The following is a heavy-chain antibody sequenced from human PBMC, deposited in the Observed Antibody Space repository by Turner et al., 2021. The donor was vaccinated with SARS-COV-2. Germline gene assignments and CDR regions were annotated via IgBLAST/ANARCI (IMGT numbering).Heavy chain of an antibody. Sequence: QVHLQQWGAGLLKPSETLSPTCAVYGGSFSGYYWTWIRQPPGKGLEWIGEIHPRGSTYYNPSLKSRVTISQDTSKSQFSLNLSSVTAADTAVYHCSRGDDSRKSGLLWGQGTLVTVSS. CDR2: IHPRGST. D-gene: IGHD2-21*02. CDR1: GGSFSGYY. J-gene: IGHJ4*02. CDR3: SRGDDSRKSGLL. V-gene: IGHV4-34*01.